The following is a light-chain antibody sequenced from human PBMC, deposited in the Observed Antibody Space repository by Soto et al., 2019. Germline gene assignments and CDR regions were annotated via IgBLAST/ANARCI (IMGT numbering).Light chain of an antibody. CDR3: QQYNSYPYT. CDR2: AAS. V-gene: IGKV1D-16*01. Sequence: DIQMTQSPSSLSASVGDRVTITCRASQGISTWLAWYQQKPERAPKSLIYAASTFQSGVTSRFSGSGSGTEFTLTINNVQPEDSAIYYCQQYNSYPYTFGQGTKLEIK. J-gene: IGKJ2*01. CDR1: QGISTW.